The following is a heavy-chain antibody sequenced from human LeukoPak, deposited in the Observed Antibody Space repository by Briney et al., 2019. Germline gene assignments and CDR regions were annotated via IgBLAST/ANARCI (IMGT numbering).Heavy chain of an antibody. D-gene: IGHD3-22*01. V-gene: IGHV7-4-1*02. Sequence: ASVKVSCKASGDTFISYAMNWVRQAPGQGLEWMGWINTNTGDPIYAHAFTERFVFSLDTSVSTTYLQISSLKAEDSAVYYCASTGDSGGYPAGLMDVWGKGTTVTVSS. CDR2: INTNTGDP. CDR3: ASTGDSGGYPAGLMDV. J-gene: IGHJ6*03. CDR1: GDTFISYA.